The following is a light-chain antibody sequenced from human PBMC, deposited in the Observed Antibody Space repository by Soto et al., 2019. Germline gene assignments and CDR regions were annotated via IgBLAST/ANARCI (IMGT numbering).Light chain of an antibody. J-gene: IGKJ1*01. CDR3: QQYHNYGSWT. CDR2: KAS. CDR1: QSISGW. Sequence: DIQMTQSPSTLSASVGDRVTITCRASQSISGWLAWYKQNPGKAPKILIYKASTLESGFPSRFSCSGSGTEFTLTISRLQPDDFATYYCQQYHNYGSWTFGQGTKGEIK. V-gene: IGKV1-5*03.